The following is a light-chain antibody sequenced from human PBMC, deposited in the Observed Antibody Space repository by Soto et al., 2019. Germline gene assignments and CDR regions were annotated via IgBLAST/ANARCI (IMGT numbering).Light chain of an antibody. CDR2: EVS. Sequence: QSALTQHPSASGSPGQSVTISCTGTSSDVGGYKYVSWYQQHPGKAPKLMINEVSKRPSGVPDRFSGSKSGNTASLTVSGLQAEDEADYYCSSYAGSNKGYVFGTGTKVTVL. CDR1: SSDVGGYKY. J-gene: IGLJ1*01. CDR3: SSYAGSNKGYV. V-gene: IGLV2-8*01.